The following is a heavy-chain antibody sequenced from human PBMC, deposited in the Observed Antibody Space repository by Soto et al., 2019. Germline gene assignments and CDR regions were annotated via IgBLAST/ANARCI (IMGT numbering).Heavy chain of an antibody. CDR1: AFTFSNNW. V-gene: IGHV3-74*01. J-gene: IGHJ4*01. D-gene: IGHD6-19*01. CDR2: INSDGSST. Sequence: EVQLVESGGGLVQPGGSLRLSCAASAFTFSNNWMHWVRQAPGKGPVCVSRINSDGSSTYYADSVKGRFTISRDNAKNTLYLQMNSLRADDTAVYYCASGGIAVHWGHGTLVTVSS. CDR3: ASGGIAVH.